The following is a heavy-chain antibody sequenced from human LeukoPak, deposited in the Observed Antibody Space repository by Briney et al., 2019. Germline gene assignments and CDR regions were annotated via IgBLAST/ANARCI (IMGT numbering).Heavy chain of an antibody. V-gene: IGHV3-30*18. Sequence: GGSLRLSCAASGFTFSSYGMHWVRQAPGKGLEWVAVISYDGSNKYYADSVKGRFTISRDNSKNTLYLQMNSLRAEDTAVYYCAKDHRSRYFDYWSQGTLVTVSS. J-gene: IGHJ4*02. CDR3: AKDHRSRYFDY. CDR2: ISYDGSNK. CDR1: GFTFSSYG.